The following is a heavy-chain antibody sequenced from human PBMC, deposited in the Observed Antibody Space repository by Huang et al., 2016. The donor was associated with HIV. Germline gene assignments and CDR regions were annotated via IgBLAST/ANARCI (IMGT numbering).Heavy chain of an antibody. J-gene: IGHJ4*02. CDR2: IYYSGCT. Sequence: QLQLQESGSGLVKPSETLSLTCTVSGGSISSTSYYWGWIRQPPGKGLEWIGRIYYSGCTYYSPSLESRFTISVDTSKNQFSLKLSSVTAADTAVYYCARHSSYLSYYYRSGNPRYYFDFWGQGTLVTVSS. CDR3: ARHSSYLSYYYRSGNPRYYFDF. V-gene: IGHV4-39*01. D-gene: IGHD3-10*01. CDR1: GGSISSTSYY.